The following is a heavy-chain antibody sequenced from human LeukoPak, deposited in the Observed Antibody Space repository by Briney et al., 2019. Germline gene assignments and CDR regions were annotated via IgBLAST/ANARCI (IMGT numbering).Heavy chain of an antibody. CDR2: ISAYNGNT. D-gene: IGHD2-2*01. CDR3: ARSSLGNVVVPAAVRFDP. Sequence: ASVKVSCKASGYTFTSYGISWVRQAPGQGLEWMGWISAYNGNTNYAQKLQGRVTMTTDTSTSKAYMELRSLRSDDTAVYYCARSSLGNVVVPAAVRFDPWGQGTLVTVSS. J-gene: IGHJ5*02. CDR1: GYTFTSYG. V-gene: IGHV1-18*01.